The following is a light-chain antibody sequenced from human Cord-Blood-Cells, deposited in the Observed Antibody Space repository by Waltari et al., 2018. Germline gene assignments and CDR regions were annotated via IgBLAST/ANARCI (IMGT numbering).Light chain of an antibody. Sequence: DIQMTQSPSSLSASVGDRVTITCQASQDISNYLNWYQQKPGKAPKLLTYDASNLETGVPSMFSGSGSGTDFTFTISSLQPEDIATYYCQQYDNLPLTFGGGTKVEIK. J-gene: IGKJ4*01. V-gene: IGKV1-33*01. CDR3: QQYDNLPLT. CDR1: QDISNY. CDR2: DAS.